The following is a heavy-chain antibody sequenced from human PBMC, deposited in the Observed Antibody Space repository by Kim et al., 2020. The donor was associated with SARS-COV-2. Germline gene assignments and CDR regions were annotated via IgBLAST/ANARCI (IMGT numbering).Heavy chain of an antibody. D-gene: IGHD6-13*01. CDR2: IIPIFGTA. Sequence: SVKVSCKASGGTFSSYAISWVRQAPGQGLEWMGGIIPIFGTANYAQKFQGRVTITADESTSTAYMELSSLRSEDTAVYYCARDLGGPYSSSWYVSYYYYYGMDVWGQGTTVTVSS. J-gene: IGHJ6*02. CDR3: ARDLGGPYSSSWYVSYYYYYGMDV. CDR1: GGTFSSYA. V-gene: IGHV1-69*13.